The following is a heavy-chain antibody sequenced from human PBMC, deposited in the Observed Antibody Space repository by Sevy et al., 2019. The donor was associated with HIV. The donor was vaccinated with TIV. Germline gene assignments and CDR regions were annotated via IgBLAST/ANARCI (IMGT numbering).Heavy chain of an antibody. CDR2: MNPNSGNT. CDR1: GYTFTTYD. CDR3: ARDPGEQLVLHDAFDI. J-gene: IGHJ3*02. D-gene: IGHD6-6*01. V-gene: IGHV1-8*01. Sequence: ASVKVSCKASGYTFTTYDINWVRQATGQGLEWMGWMNPNSGNTGYAQKFQGRVTMTRNTSITTAYMELSSLRSEDTAVYYCARDPGEQLVLHDAFDIWGQGTMVTVSS.